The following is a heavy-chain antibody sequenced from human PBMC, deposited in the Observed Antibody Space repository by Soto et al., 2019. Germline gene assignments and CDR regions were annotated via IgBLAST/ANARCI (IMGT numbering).Heavy chain of an antibody. Sequence: PGGSLRLSCAASGFTFSSYSMNWVRQAPGKGLEWVSSISSSSSYIYYADSVKGRFTISRDNAKNSLYLQMNSLRAEDTAVYYCARTIEYSYGPPVTDYWGQGTLVTVSS. CDR2: ISSSSSYI. J-gene: IGHJ4*02. CDR1: GFTFSSYS. V-gene: IGHV3-21*01. D-gene: IGHD5-18*01. CDR3: ARTIEYSYGPPVTDY.